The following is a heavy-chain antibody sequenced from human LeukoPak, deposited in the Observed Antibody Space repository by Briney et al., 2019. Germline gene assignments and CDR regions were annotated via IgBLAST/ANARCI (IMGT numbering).Heavy chain of an antibody. D-gene: IGHD2-15*01. Sequence: ASVKVSCKASGYIFTNYYIHWVRQAPGQGLEWMGIINPSGGSTSYAQKFQGRVTMTRDMSTSTAYMELRSLRSDDTAVYYCARFGSYYYYYMDVWGKGTTVTVSS. CDR2: INPSGGST. CDR1: GYIFTNYY. CDR3: ARFGSYYYYYMDV. V-gene: IGHV1-46*01. J-gene: IGHJ6*03.